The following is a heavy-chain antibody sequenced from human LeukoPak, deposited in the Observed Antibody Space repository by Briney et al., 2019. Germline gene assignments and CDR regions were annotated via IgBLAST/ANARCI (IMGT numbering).Heavy chain of an antibody. V-gene: IGHV4-59*01. CDR1: GGSISSYY. J-gene: IGHJ4*02. Sequence: SETLSLTCTVSGGSISSYYWSWIRQPPGKGLEWIGYIYYSGSTNYNPSLKSRVTISVDTSKNQFSLKLSSVTAADMAVYYCARLSYYDTSGYYYFDYWGQGSLVTVSS. CDR2: IYYSGST. CDR3: ARLSYYDTSGYYYFDY. D-gene: IGHD3-22*01.